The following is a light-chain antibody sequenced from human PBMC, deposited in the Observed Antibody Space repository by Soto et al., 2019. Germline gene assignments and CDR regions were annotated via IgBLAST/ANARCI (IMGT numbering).Light chain of an antibody. CDR1: SSNIGSNY. V-gene: IGLV1-47*01. CDR3: AAWDDSLSGYVV. J-gene: IGLJ2*01. CDR2: RND. Sequence: QSVLTQPPSASGTPGQRVTISCSGSSSNIGSNYVYWYQQVPGTAPKLLIYRNDQRSSGVPDRFSGSKSGTSASLAISGLRSEDEALYYCAAWDDSLSGYVVFGGGTKVTVL.